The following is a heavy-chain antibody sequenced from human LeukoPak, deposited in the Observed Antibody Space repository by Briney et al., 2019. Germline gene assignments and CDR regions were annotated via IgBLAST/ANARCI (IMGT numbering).Heavy chain of an antibody. V-gene: IGHV4-31*03. D-gene: IGHD3-22*01. CDR2: IYYSGST. J-gene: IGHJ4*02. CDR3: ARGYDSSGYYKWTRSGLFDY. CDR1: GGSISSGGYY. Sequence: TTSETLSLTCTVSGGSISSGGYYWSWIRQHPGKGLEWIGYIYYSGSTYYNPSLKSRVTISVDTSKNQFSLKLSSVTAADTAVYYCARGYDSSGYYKWTRSGLFDYWGQGTLVTVSS.